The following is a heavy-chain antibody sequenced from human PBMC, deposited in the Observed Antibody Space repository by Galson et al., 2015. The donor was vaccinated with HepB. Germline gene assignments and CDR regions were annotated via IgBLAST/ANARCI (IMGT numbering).Heavy chain of an antibody. D-gene: IGHD4-17*01. J-gene: IGHJ4*02. Sequence: SLRLSCAASGFTFSSYAMSWVRQAPGKGLEWVSAISGSGGSTYYADSVKGRFTISRDNSKNTLYLQMNSLRAEDTAVYYCAKDHPRYGDYVSRVDYWGQGTLVTVSS. CDR2: ISGSGGST. V-gene: IGHV3-23*01. CDR1: GFTFSSYA. CDR3: AKDHPRYGDYVSRVDY.